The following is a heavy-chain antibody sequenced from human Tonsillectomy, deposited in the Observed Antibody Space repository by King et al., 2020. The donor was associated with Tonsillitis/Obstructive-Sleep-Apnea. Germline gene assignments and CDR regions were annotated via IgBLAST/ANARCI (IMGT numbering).Heavy chain of an antibody. J-gene: IGHJ4*02. V-gene: IGHV4-59*08. D-gene: IGHD1/OR15-1a*01. CDR3: ARVANNGYYFDY. Sequence: VQLQESGPGLVKPSETLSLTCTVSGGSISSHFWSWIRQSPGKGLDSIGYIFYSGSTNYNPSLKSRVTISVDTSKNQFSLKLSSVTAADPAVYYCARVANNGYYFDYWGQGTLVTVSS. CDR2: IFYSGST. CDR1: GGSISSHF.